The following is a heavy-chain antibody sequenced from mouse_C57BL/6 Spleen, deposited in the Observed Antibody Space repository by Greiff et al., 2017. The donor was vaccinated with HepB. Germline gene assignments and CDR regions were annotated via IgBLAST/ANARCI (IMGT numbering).Heavy chain of an antibody. CDR1: GYAFSSSW. CDR3: ARGVLDY. Sequence: VQLQQSGPELVKHGASVKISCKASGYAFSSSWMNWVKQRPGQGLEWIGRIYPGDGDTNYNGKFQGKATLTADKSSSTAYMQLSSLTSEDSAVYFCARGVLDYWGQGTTLTVSS. CDR2: IYPGDGDT. V-gene: IGHV1-82*01. J-gene: IGHJ2*01.